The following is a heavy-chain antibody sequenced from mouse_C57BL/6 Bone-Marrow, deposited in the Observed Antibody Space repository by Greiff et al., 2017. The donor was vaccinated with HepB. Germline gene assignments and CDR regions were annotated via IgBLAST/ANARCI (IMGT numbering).Heavy chain of an antibody. CDR1: GYTFTSYT. D-gene: IGHD2-5*01. CDR2: INPSSGYT. CDR3: ARYSNFLGY. J-gene: IGHJ3*01. Sequence: VQLVESGAELARPGASVKMSCKASGYTFTSYTMHWVKQRPGQGLEWIGYINPSSGYTKYNQKFKDKATLTADKSSSTAYMQLSSLTSEDSAVYYCARYSNFLGYWGQGILVTVSA. V-gene: IGHV1-4*01.